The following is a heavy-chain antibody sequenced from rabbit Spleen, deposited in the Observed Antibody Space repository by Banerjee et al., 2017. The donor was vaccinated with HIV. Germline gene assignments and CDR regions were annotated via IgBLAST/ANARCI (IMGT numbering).Heavy chain of an antibody. Sequence: QEQLVESRGGLVTPGGSLKLSCKASGFTISNNYWMNWVRQAPGKGLEWISCIAGSSSAFTYSATWAQGRFTCSKTSSTTVTLQMTSLTVADTATYFCARDTGSSFSSYGMDLWGPGTLVTVS. V-gene: IGHV1S45*01. CDR3: ARDTGSSFSSYGMDL. D-gene: IGHD8-1*01. CDR2: IAGSSSAFT. J-gene: IGHJ6*01. CDR1: GFTISNNYW.